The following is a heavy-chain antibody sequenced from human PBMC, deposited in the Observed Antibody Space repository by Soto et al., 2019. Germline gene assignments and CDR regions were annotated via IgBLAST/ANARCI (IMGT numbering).Heavy chain of an antibody. CDR2: TYYRSKWYN. Sequence: PSQTLSLTCATSGDSVSSNSAAWNWIRQSPSRGLEWLGRTYYRSKWYNDYAISVKSRITINPDTSKNQFSLQLNTVTPEDTAVYYCARGRYSSSWYRAGEFDYWGQGTLVTVSS. V-gene: IGHV6-1*01. J-gene: IGHJ4*02. D-gene: IGHD6-13*01. CDR3: ARGRYSSSWYRAGEFDY. CDR1: GDSVSSNSAA.